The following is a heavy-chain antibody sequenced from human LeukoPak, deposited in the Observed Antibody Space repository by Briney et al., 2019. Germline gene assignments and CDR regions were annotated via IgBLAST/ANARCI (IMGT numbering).Heavy chain of an antibody. CDR2: VWDNGINK. J-gene: IGHJ6*04. D-gene: IGHD3-16*01. CDR3: VKEPAPYSLGDA. CDR1: GFTFSRYG. V-gene: IGHV3-33*06. Sequence: GRSLTLSCAASGFTFSRYGMHWVRQAPGKGLEWVAVVWDNGINKFYADSMKGRFTISRDNSKHTLSLHMNSPRAEDTAVYYCVKEPAPYSLGDAWGKGTTVTVSS.